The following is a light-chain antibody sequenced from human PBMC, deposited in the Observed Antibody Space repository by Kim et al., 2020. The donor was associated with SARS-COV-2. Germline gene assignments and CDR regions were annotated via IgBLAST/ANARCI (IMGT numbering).Light chain of an antibody. CDR1: QSVSSN. Sequence: ETVMTQSPGTLSVSPGERATLSCRASQSVSSNLAWYQQKPGQAPRLLIHAASTRATGIPARFSGSGSGTEFTLTISSLQSEDFAVYYCQQYNNWPPGTFGQGTKVDIQ. CDR2: AAS. J-gene: IGKJ1*01. V-gene: IGKV3-15*01. CDR3: QQYNNWPPGT.